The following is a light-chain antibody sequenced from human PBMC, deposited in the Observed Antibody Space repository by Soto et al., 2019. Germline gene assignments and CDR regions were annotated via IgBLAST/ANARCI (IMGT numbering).Light chain of an antibody. CDR3: QKYNSAPWT. V-gene: IGKV1-27*01. CDR2: AAP. Sequence: DIQMTQSPSSLSASVGDRVTITCRASQGISNYLAWYQQKPGKVPKLLIYAAPTLQSGVPPRFSGSGSGTDCTLTISSLQPEDVATYYCQKYNSAPWTFGQGTKVEIK. CDR1: QGISNY. J-gene: IGKJ1*01.